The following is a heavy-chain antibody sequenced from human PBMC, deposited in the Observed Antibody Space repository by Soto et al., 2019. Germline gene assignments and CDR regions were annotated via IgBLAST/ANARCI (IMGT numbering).Heavy chain of an antibody. D-gene: IGHD3-3*01. Sequence: GPSVKVSCQASGYTFTSYGVSWVRQAPGQGLEWMGWISAYNGNTNYAQKLQGRVTMTTDTSTSTAYMELRSLRSDDTAVYYCARDGDFCSGAKYYYYMDVWGKGTTVTVSS. CDR1: GYTFTSYG. CDR3: ARDGDFCSGAKYYYYMDV. J-gene: IGHJ6*03. V-gene: IGHV1-18*01. CDR2: ISAYNGNT.